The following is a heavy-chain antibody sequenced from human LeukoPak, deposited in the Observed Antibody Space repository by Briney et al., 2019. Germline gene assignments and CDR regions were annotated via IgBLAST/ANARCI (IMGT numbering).Heavy chain of an antibody. CDR1: GFTFSNYA. CDR2: ISNDGSKK. V-gene: IGHV3-30-3*01. Sequence: QPGRSLRLSCAASGFTFSNYAIHWVRQAPGKGLEWVAMISNDGSKKYYADLLKGRFTASRDNSKNALYLQMNSLTTEDTAVYYCARDTMDAYYWFDYWGQGTLVTVSS. D-gene: IGHD2/OR15-2a*01. CDR3: ARDTMDAYYWFDY. J-gene: IGHJ4*02.